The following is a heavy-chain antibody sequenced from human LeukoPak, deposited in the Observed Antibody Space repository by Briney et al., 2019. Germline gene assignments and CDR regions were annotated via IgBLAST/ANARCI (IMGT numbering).Heavy chain of an antibody. J-gene: IGHJ4*02. CDR3: AREVSDSDFWSGYFHCFDY. D-gene: IGHD3-3*01. CDR1: GYTFTSYG. CDR2: ISAYNGNT. V-gene: IGHV1-18*01. Sequence: ASVKVSCKASGYTFTSYGISWVRQAPGQGLEWMGWISAYNGNTNYAQKLQGRVTMTTDTSTSTAYMELRSLRSDDTAVYYCAREVSDSDFWSGYFHCFDYWGQGTLVTVSS.